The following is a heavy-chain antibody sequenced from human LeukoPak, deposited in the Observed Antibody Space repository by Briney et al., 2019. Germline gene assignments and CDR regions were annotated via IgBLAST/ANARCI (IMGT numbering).Heavy chain of an antibody. CDR3: ARGKGYPNENYYYYGMDV. CDR2: INHSGST. D-gene: IGHD5-12*01. V-gene: IGHV4-34*09. CDR1: GGSFSGYY. J-gene: IGHJ6*02. Sequence: PSETLSLTCAVYGGSFSGYYWSWIRQPPGKGLEWIGEINHSGSTNYNPSLKSRVTISVDTSKNQFSLKLSSVTAADTAVYYCARGKGYPNENYYYYGMDVWGQGTTVTVSS.